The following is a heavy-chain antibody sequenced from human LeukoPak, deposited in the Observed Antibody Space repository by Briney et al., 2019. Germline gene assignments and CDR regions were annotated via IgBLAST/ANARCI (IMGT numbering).Heavy chain of an antibody. CDR2: IYYSGST. Sequence: SETLSLTCTVSGGSISSGRYYWGWIRQPPGKGLEWIGSIYYSGSTYYNPSLKSRVTISVDTSKNQFSLKLSSVTAADTAVYYCARTRYYYNSRSYGAPYYFDYWGQGTLVTVSS. D-gene: IGHD3-10*01. J-gene: IGHJ4*02. CDR1: GGSISSGRYY. CDR3: ARTRYYYNSRSYGAPYYFDY. V-gene: IGHV4-39*01.